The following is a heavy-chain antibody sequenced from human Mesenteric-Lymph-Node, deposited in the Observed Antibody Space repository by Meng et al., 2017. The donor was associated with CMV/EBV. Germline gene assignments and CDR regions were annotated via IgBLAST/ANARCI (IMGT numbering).Heavy chain of an antibody. J-gene: IGHJ4*02. CDR1: GYTFTGYY. CDR3: ARISGYSGYEFDY. Sequence: CKASGYTFTGYYMHWVRQAPGQGLEWMGRINPNSGGTNYAQKFQGRVTMTRDTSISTAYMELTRLRSDDTAVYFCARISGYSGYEFDYWGQGTLVTVSS. CDR2: INPNSGGT. V-gene: IGHV1-2*06. D-gene: IGHD5-12*01.